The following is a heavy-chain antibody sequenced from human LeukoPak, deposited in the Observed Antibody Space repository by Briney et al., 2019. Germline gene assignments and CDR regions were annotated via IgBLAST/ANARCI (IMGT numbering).Heavy chain of an antibody. Sequence: SETLSLTCAVYGGSFSGYYWSWIRQPPGKGLEWIGEINHSGSTNYNPSLKSRVTISVDTSKNLFSLKLSSVTAADTAVYYCARIGCSGGSCYLNYYYGMDVWRKGTTVTVSS. CDR1: GGSFSGYY. D-gene: IGHD2-15*01. V-gene: IGHV4-34*01. CDR3: ARIGCSGGSCYLNYYYGMDV. J-gene: IGHJ6*04. CDR2: INHSGST.